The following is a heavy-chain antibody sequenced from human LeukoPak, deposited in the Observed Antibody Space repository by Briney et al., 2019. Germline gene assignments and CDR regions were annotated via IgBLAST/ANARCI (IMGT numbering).Heavy chain of an antibody. J-gene: IGHJ6*02. Sequence: ASVKVSCKASGYTFTSYYMHWVRQAPGQGLDWMGINFFHDGTTSNTQKFPGRLTMTRDTSTSTVYMELSSLRSEDTAVYYCARDSGNYHYDMDVWGQGTTVFVSS. V-gene: IGHV1-46*01. CDR2: NFFHDGTT. D-gene: IGHD3-10*01. CDR1: GYTFTSYY. CDR3: ARDSGNYHYDMDV.